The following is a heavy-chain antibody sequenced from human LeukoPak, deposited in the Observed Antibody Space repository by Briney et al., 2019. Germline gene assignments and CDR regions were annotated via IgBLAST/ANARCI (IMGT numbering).Heavy chain of an antibody. Sequence: SETLSLTCTVSGGSISSSSYYWGWIRQPPGKGLEWXXXIYYSGSTYYNPSLKSRVTISVDTSKNQFSLKLSSVTAADTAVYYCARRSSSWYGGGGIFDYWGQGTLVTVSS. CDR2: IYYSGST. CDR3: ARRSSSWYGGGGIFDY. J-gene: IGHJ4*02. V-gene: IGHV4-39*01. CDR1: GGSISSSSYY. D-gene: IGHD6-13*01.